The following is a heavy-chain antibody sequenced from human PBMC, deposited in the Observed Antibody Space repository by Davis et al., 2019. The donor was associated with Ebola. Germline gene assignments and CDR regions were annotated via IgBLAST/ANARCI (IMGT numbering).Heavy chain of an antibody. CDR1: GFTFNKYW. Sequence: GESLKISCAAPGFTFNKYWMTWVRQAPGKALEWVANIKQDGSEKYYVVSVNVRFTISRDNAQNSLSLQMNSRRAEDTAGYYCARRGYSALDWGQGTLVTVSS. D-gene: IGHD5-12*01. CDR3: ARRGYSALD. V-gene: IGHV3-7*03. J-gene: IGHJ4*02. CDR2: IKQDGSEK.